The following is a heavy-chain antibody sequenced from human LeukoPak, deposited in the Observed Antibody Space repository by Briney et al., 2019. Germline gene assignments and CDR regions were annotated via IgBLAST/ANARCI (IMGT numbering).Heavy chain of an antibody. Sequence: PGGSLRLSCAASGFTFSSNWMHWVRQAPGKGLAWVSRINSDGNITSYVDSVKGRFTISRDNAKNTLYLQVNSLRAEDTAVYYCARGFNMITFGGQGTLVTVSS. CDR1: GFTFSSNW. D-gene: IGHD3-16*01. CDR3: ARGFNMITF. V-gene: IGHV3-74*01. J-gene: IGHJ4*02. CDR2: INSDGNIT.